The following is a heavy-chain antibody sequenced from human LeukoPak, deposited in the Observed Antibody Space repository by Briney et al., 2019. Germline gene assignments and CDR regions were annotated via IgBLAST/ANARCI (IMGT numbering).Heavy chain of an antibody. CDR1: GYTLTGYY. J-gene: IGHJ6*03. Sequence: ASVKVSCKASGYTLTGYYMHWVRQAPGQGLEWMGWINPNSGGANYAQKFQGRVTMTRDTSISTAYMELSRLRSDDTAVYYCARDRGGRYCSGGSCYSWDMDVWGKGTTVTISS. CDR3: ARDRGGRYCSGGSCYSWDMDV. D-gene: IGHD2-15*01. V-gene: IGHV1-2*02. CDR2: INPNSGGA.